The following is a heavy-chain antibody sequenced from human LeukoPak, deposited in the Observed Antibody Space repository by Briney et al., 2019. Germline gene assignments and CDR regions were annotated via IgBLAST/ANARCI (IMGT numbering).Heavy chain of an antibody. CDR1: GFTFSSYG. Sequence: PGRSLRLSCAASGFTFSSYGMHWVRQAPGKGLEWVAVISYDGSNKYYADSVKGRFTISRDNSKNTLYLQMNSLRAEDTAVYYCAKDSDYSGYDYDDYWGQGTLVTVSS. D-gene: IGHD5-12*01. V-gene: IGHV3-30*18. CDR3: AKDSDYSGYDYDDY. CDR2: ISYDGSNK. J-gene: IGHJ4*02.